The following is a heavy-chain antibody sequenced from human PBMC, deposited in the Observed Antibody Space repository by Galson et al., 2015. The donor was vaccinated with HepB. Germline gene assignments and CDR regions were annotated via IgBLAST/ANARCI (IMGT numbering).Heavy chain of an antibody. V-gene: IGHV5-10-1*01. CDR3: ARHQGRYFDWLPMAY. D-gene: IGHD3-9*01. Sequence: QSGAEVKKPGESLRISCKGSGYSFASYWISWVRQMPGKGLEWMGRIDPSDSYSNYSPSFQGHVTIPADKSISTAYLQWSSLKASDTAMYYCARHQGRYFDWLPMAYWDQGTLVTVSA. CDR1: GYSFASYW. CDR2: IDPSDSYS. J-gene: IGHJ4*02.